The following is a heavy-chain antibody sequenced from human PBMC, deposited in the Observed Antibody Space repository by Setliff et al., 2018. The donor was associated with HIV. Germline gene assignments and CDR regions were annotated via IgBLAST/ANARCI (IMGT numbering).Heavy chain of an antibody. V-gene: IGHV4-61*05. CDR1: GGSISGSSYF. CDR3: ASTYYYYYMDI. CDR2: IYYSGST. J-gene: IGHJ6*03. Sequence: SETLSLTCTVSGGSISGSSYFWGWIRQPPGKGLEWIGYIYYSGSTNYNPSLKSRVTISVDTSKNQFSLKLSSVTAADTAVYYCASTYYYYYMDIWGRGTTVTVSS. D-gene: IGHD3-16*01.